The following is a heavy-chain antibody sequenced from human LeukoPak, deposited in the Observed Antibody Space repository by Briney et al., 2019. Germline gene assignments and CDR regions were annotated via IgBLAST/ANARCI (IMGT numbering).Heavy chain of an antibody. J-gene: IGHJ4*02. Sequence: SQTLSLTCTVSGASFSSGDQYWNWIRQRPGQDLESIGSIHPSGTLYNNPSLESRVTISIDTSKNQLSLNLNSVTAADTAVYFCSRGLDSRKLGYWGQGTLVTVSS. CDR3: SRGLDSRKLGY. CDR2: IHPSGTL. CDR1: GASFSSGDQY. V-gene: IGHV4-31*03. D-gene: IGHD3-22*01.